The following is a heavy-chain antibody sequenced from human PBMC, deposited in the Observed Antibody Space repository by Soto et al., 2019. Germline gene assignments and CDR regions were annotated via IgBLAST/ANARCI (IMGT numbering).Heavy chain of an antibody. CDR2: IYPGDSDT. J-gene: IGHJ4*02. CDR1: GYNFNTYW. CDR3: ATSTVSYVDIVSSTTRGYFDH. V-gene: IGHV5-51*01. D-gene: IGHD5-12*01. Sequence: GESLKISCVASGYNFNTYWIGWVRQMPGKGLEWMALIYPGDSDTRYSPSFEGQVTLSVDRSISTAYLQWSSLKASDTAIYYCATSTVSYVDIVSSTTRGYFDHWGQGTLVTVSS.